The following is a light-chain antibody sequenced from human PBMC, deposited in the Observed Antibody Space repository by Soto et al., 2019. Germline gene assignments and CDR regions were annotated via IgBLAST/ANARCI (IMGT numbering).Light chain of an antibody. CDR1: QNIRTY. V-gene: IGKV1-39*01. Sequence: QMTQSPYSLSASVGDSVTITCRASQNIRTYLNWYQQKPGRAPKLLIHSASALPSGVPSRFSGSGSGTEFTLTMSGLQPEDFATYYCQQGHSTPYTFGQGTKVDIK. CDR2: SAS. CDR3: QQGHSTPYT. J-gene: IGKJ2*01.